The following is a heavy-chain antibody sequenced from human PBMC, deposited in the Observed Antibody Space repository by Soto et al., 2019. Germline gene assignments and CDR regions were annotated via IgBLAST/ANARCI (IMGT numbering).Heavy chain of an antibody. D-gene: IGHD6-13*01. CDR3: ARGDRQQLGYYYYYGMDV. CDR1: GGTFSSYA. Sequence: ASVKVSCKASGGTFSSYAISWVRQAPGQGLEWMGGIIPIFGTANYAQKFQGRVTITADESTSTAYMELSSLRSEDTAVYYCARGDRQQLGYYYYYGMDVRGQGTTVTVSS. V-gene: IGHV1-69*13. CDR2: IIPIFGTA. J-gene: IGHJ6*02.